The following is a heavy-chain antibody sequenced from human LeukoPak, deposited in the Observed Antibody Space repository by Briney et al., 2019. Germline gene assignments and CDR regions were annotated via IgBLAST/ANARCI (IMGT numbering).Heavy chain of an antibody. Sequence: SVKVSCKASGFTFTSSAVQWVRQARGQRLEWIGWIVVGSGNTNYAQKFQERVTITRDMSTSTAYMELSSLRSEDTAVYYCARGKTDEELGDYDILTGYRNPDYYYYYMDVWGKGTTVTVSS. V-gene: IGHV1-58*01. CDR3: ARGKTDEELGDYDILTGYRNPDYYYYYMDV. D-gene: IGHD3-9*01. CDR2: IVVGSGNT. CDR1: GFTFTSSA. J-gene: IGHJ6*03.